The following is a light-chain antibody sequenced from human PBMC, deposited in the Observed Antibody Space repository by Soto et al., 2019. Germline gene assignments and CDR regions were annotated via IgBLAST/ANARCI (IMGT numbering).Light chain of an antibody. V-gene: IGKV1-33*01. J-gene: IGKJ4*01. CDR3: QQYDNLP. CDR2: DAS. CDR1: QDISNY. Sequence: DIQMTQSPSSLSASVGDRVIITCQASQDISNYLNWYQEKPGKAPKLLSYDASNLETGVPSRFSGSGSGTDFTFTISSLQPEDIATYYCQQYDNLPFGGGTKVEIK.